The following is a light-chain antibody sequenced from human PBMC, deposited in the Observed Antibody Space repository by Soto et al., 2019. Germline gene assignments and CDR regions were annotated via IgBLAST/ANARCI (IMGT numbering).Light chain of an antibody. Sequence: EIVLTQSPGTLSLSPGKRATLSCRASQTVTSNSLAWYQQKPGQAPRLLIYGASSRATGIPDRFSGSGSGTDFTLSMASLGPGDFAVYSCQQYAASPWTWGEGTKVEIK. J-gene: IGKJ1*01. CDR2: GAS. V-gene: IGKV3-20*01. CDR3: QQYAASPWT. CDR1: QTVTSNS.